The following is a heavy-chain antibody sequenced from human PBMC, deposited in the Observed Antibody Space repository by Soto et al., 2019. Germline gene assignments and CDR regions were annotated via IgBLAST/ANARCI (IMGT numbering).Heavy chain of an antibody. Sequence: GGSLRLSCAASGFTFSSYAMSWVRQAPGKGLEWVSAISGRGGSTYYADSGKGRFTISRVNSKNTLYLQMNSLRAEDTAVYYCAKDGGVLEGDAFDIWGQGTMVTVSS. CDR3: AKDGGVLEGDAFDI. V-gene: IGHV3-23*01. CDR1: GFTFSSYA. CDR2: ISGRGGST. J-gene: IGHJ3*02. D-gene: IGHD3-3*01.